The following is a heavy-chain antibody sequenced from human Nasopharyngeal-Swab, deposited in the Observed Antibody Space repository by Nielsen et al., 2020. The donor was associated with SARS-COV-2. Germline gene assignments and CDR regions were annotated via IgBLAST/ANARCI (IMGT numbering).Heavy chain of an antibody. CDR2: ISSSSSYI. CDR3: ARDGDYSGWELTDY. J-gene: IGHJ4*02. Sequence: GEFLKISCAASGFTFSSYAMSWVRQAPGKGLEWVSYISSSSSYIYYADSVKGRFTISRDNAKNSLYLQMNSLRAEDTAVYYCARDGDYSGWELTDYWGQGALVTVSS. D-gene: IGHD1-26*01. CDR1: GFTFSSYA. V-gene: IGHV3-21*05.